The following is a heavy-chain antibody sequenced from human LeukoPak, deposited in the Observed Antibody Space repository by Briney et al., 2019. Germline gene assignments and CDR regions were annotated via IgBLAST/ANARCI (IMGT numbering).Heavy chain of an antibody. CDR1: GYTFTSYY. J-gene: IGHJ4*02. CDR3: ARVQLDRQQLYY. CDR2: INPSGGST. V-gene: IGHV1-46*01. D-gene: IGHD6-13*01. Sequence: ASVKVSCKASGYTFTSYYMHWVRQAPGQGLEWMGIINPSGGSTSYAQKFQGRVTMTRDMSTSTVYMELSSLRSEDTAVYYCARVQLDRQQLYYWGQGTLVTVSS.